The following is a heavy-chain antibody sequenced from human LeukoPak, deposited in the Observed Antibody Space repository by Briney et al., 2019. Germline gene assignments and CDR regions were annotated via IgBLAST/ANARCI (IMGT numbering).Heavy chain of an antibody. J-gene: IGHJ4*02. CDR3: ARVRGSSWTPFDY. CDR1: GFTFSSYS. CDR2: ISSSSSYI. V-gene: IGHV3-21*01. Sequence: GGSLRLSCAASGFTFSSYSMNWVRQAPGEGLEWVSSISSSSSYIYYADSVKGRFTISRDNAKNSLYLQMNSLRAEDTAVYYCARVRGSSWTPFDYWGQGTLVTVSS. D-gene: IGHD6-13*01.